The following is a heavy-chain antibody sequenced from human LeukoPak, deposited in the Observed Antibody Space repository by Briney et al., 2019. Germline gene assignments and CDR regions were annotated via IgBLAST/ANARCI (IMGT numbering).Heavy chain of an antibody. D-gene: IGHD4-17*01. CDR2: IYYSGST. J-gene: IGHJ3*02. Sequence: SETLSLTCAVYGGSFSGYYWSWIRQPPGKGLEWIGSIYYSGSTYYKPSLKSRVTISVGTSKNQFSLKLSSVTAADTAVYYCERVEKTTVTTWGRGGAFDIWGQGTMVTVSS. CDR3: ERVEKTTVTTWGRGGAFDI. CDR1: GGSFSGYY. V-gene: IGHV4-34*01.